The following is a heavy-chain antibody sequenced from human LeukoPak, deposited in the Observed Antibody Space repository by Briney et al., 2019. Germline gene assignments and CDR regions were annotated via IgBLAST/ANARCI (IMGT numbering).Heavy chain of an antibody. CDR1: GGTFSSYA. Sequence: SVKVSCKASGGTFSSYAINWVRQAPGQGLEWVGRIIPIFGTANYAQKFQGRVTITTDESTSTAYMELSSLRSEDTAVYYCAKGVSGYQGYYNMDVWDKGTPVTVSS. D-gene: IGHD3-22*01. J-gene: IGHJ6*03. CDR2: IIPIFGTA. V-gene: IGHV1-69*05. CDR3: AKGVSGYQGYYNMDV.